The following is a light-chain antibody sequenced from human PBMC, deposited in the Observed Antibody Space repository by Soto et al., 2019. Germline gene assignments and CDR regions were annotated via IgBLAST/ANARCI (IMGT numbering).Light chain of an antibody. CDR2: DAS. CDR1: QGVGRA. Sequence: AIQLTQSPSSLSASVGDRVIITCRASQGVGRALAWYQQKPGKSPKLLIYDASILETGATARFSGSGSGTDFTLTISTLQPEDFATYYCQQFNGDPSFGQGTRLDIK. J-gene: IGKJ5*01. V-gene: IGKV1-13*02. CDR3: QQFNGDPS.